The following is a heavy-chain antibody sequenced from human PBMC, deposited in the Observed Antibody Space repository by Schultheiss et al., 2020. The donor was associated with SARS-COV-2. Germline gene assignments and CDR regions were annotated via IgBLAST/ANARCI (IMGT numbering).Heavy chain of an antibody. CDR2: ISGSGGST. CDR3: ADIAAAGTSEYFQH. CDR1: GFTFSSYS. V-gene: IGHV3-23*01. Sequence: GGSLRLSCAASGFTFSSYSMNWVRQAPGKGLEWVSAISGSGGSTYYADSVKGRFTISRDNSKNTLYLQMNSLRAEDTAVYYCADIAAAGTSEYFQHWGQGTLVTVSS. D-gene: IGHD6-13*01. J-gene: IGHJ1*01.